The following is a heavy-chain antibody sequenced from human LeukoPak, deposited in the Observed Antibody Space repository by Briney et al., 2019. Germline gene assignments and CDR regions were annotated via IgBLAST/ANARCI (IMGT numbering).Heavy chain of an antibody. CDR3: ASTGITIFGVVDYYFDY. V-gene: IGHV4-59*01. J-gene: IGHJ4*02. D-gene: IGHD3-3*01. CDR1: GGSISSYY. Sequence: PSETLSLTCTVSGGSISSYYWSWIRQPPGKGLEWIGYIYYSGSTNHNPSLKSRVTISVDTSKNQFSLKLSSVTAADTAVYYCASTGITIFGVVDYYFDYWGQGTLVTVSS. CDR2: IYYSGST.